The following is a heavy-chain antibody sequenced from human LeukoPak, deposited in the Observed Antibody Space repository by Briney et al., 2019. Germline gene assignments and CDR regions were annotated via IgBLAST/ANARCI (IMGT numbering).Heavy chain of an antibody. V-gene: IGHV3-21*01. J-gene: IGHJ4*02. CDR3: AKVEMATIGDY. CDR2: ISSGSSYI. CDR1: GFTFSSYS. Sequence: GGSLRLSCAASGFTFSSYSMNWVRRAPGKGLEWVSSISSGSSYIFYADSVKGRFTISRDNAKNSLYLQMNSLRAEDTAVYYCAKVEMATIGDYWGQGTLVTVSS. D-gene: IGHD5-24*01.